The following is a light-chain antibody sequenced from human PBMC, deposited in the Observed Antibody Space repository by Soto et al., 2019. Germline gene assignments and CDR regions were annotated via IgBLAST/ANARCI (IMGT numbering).Light chain of an antibody. CDR3: QQRSTWPLFT. CDR1: QTVSRY. J-gene: IGKJ4*01. Sequence: VLTQSPATLFLSPGERATLSCRASQTVSRYLAWYQQKPGQAPRLLIYYASNRATGIPARFSGSGAGTDYTVSISSLEPEDFAVYYCQQRSTWPLFTCGGGTKVEI. CDR2: YAS. V-gene: IGKV3-11*01.